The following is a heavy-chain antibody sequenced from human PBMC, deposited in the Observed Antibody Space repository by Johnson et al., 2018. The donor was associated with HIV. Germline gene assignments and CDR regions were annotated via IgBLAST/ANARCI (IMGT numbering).Heavy chain of an antibody. V-gene: IGHV3-74*01. CDR3: ARDWGLYSSGWYVDAFDI. CDR1: GFTFSNAW. CDR2: INSDGSST. D-gene: IGHD6-19*01. Sequence: VQLVESGGGLVQPGGSLRLSCAASGFTFSNAWMNWVHQAPGKGLVWVSRINSDGSSTSYADSVKGRFTISRDNSKNTLYLQMNSLRAEDTAVYYCARDWGLYSSGWYVDAFDIWGQGTMVTVSS. J-gene: IGHJ3*02.